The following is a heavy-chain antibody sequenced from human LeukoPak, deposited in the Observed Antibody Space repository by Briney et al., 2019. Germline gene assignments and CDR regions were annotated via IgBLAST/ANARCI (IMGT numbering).Heavy chain of an antibody. Sequence: GGSLRLSCAASGFTFSDYYMSWIRQAPGKGLEWVSYISSSGSTIYYADSVKGRFTISRDNAKNSLYLQMNSLRAEDTAVYYCARVVGYYYDSSGTDAFDIWGQGTMVTVSS. D-gene: IGHD3-22*01. CDR3: ARVVGYYYDSSGTDAFDI. J-gene: IGHJ3*02. CDR2: ISSSGSTI. V-gene: IGHV3-11*01. CDR1: GFTFSDYY.